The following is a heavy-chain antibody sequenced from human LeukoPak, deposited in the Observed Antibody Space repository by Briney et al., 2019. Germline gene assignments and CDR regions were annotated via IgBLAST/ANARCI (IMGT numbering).Heavy chain of an antibody. V-gene: IGHV1-24*01. CDR2: FDPEDGET. CDR3: ATGRSITMVRGVLELDYYYYGMDV. CDR1: GYTLTELS. J-gene: IGHJ6*02. Sequence: ASVKVSCKVSGYTLTELSMHWVRQAPGKGLEWMGGFDPEDGETIYAQKFQGRVTMTEDTSTDTAYMELSSLRSEDTAVYYCATGRSITMVRGVLELDYYYYGMDVWGQGTTVTVSS. D-gene: IGHD3-10*01.